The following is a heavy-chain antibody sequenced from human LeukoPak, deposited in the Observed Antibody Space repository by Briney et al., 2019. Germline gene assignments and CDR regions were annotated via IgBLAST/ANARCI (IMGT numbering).Heavy chain of an antibody. CDR2: IWYDGSNK. D-gene: IGHD6-19*01. CDR3: ARDEQWLVSWWFDP. V-gene: IGHV3-33*01. CDR1: GFTFSSYG. Sequence: GGSLRLSCAASGFTFSSYGMHWVRQAPGKGLEWVAVIWYDGSNKYYADSVKGRFTISRDNSKNTLYLQMNSLRAEDTAVYYCARDEQWLVSWWFDPGGQGTLVTVSS. J-gene: IGHJ5*02.